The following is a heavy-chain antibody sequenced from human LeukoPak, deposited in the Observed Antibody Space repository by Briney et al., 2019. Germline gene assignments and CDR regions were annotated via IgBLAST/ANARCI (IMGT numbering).Heavy chain of an antibody. CDR3: ARDYYGSGSYNYYGMDV. CDR2: ISSSSSTI. D-gene: IGHD3-10*01. CDR1: GFTFSSYS. J-gene: IGHJ6*02. Sequence: PGGSLRLSCAASGFTFSSYSMNWVRQAPGKGLEWDSYISSSSSTIYYADSVKGRFTISRDNAKNSLYLQMNSLRDEDTAVYYCARDYYGSGSYNYYGMDVWGQGTTVTVSS. V-gene: IGHV3-48*02.